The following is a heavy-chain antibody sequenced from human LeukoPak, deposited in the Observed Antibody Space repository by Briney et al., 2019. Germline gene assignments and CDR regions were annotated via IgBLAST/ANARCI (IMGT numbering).Heavy chain of an antibody. Sequence: GASVKVSCKASGYTFTGYYMHWVRQAPGQGLEWMGIINPSGGRTSYAQKFQGRVTMTRDTSTNTVYMEVSSLRSEDTAVYYCARDGSGSGSYYNYYMDVWGKGTTVTVSS. CDR1: GYTFTGYY. V-gene: IGHV1-46*01. CDR2: INPSGGRT. D-gene: IGHD3-10*01. J-gene: IGHJ6*03. CDR3: ARDGSGSGSYYNYYMDV.